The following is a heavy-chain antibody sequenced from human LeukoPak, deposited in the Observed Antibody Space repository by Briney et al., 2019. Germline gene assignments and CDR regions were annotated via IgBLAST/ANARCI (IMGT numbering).Heavy chain of an antibody. CDR2: IKQDGSEK. CDR1: GFTFSSYW. Sequence: PGGSLRLSCTASGFTFSSYWMNWVRRAPGKGLEWGANIKQDGSEKYYVDSVKGRFTISRDNAKKSLYLQMNSLRAEDTAVYYCARETEMANLDYWGQGTLVTVSS. J-gene: IGHJ4*02. CDR3: ARETEMANLDY. V-gene: IGHV3-7*04. D-gene: IGHD5-24*01.